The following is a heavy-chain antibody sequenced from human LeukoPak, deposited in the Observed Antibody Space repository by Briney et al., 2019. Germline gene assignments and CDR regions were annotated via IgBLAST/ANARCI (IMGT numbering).Heavy chain of an antibody. J-gene: IGHJ3*02. Sequence: SETLSLTCAVSGGSISSSNWWSWVRQPPGKGLEWIGEIYHSGSTNYNPSLKSRVTISVDTSKNQFSLKLTSVTAADTAVYYCARASSHWTPVDAFDIWGQGTMVTVSS. CDR3: ARASSHWTPVDAFDI. CDR2: IYHSGST. CDR1: GGSISSSNW. D-gene: IGHD1-1*01. V-gene: IGHV4-4*02.